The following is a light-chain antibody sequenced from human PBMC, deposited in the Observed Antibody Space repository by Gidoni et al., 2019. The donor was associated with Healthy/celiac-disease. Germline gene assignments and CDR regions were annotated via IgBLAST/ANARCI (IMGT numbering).Light chain of an antibody. CDR1: QSVSSSY. V-gene: IGKV3-20*01. J-gene: IGKJ3*01. CDR2: GAS. CDR3: QQYGSSPQFT. Sequence: IVLTQSPGTLSLSPGERATLSCRASQSVSSSYLAWYQQKPGQAPRLLIYGASSRATGIPDRFSGSGSGTDFTLTISRLVPEDFAVYYCQQYGSSPQFTFXPXTKVDIK.